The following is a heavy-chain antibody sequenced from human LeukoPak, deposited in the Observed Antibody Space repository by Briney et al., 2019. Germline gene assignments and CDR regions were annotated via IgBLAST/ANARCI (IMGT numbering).Heavy chain of an antibody. Sequence: GGSLRLSCAASGFTFSSYWMHWVRQAPGKGLVWVSRIHSDGSSTSYADSVKGRFTISRDNAKNTLYLQMNSLRAEDTAVYYCAREFPHRSLYCSGSETYIDYWGQGTLVTVSS. D-gene: IGHD3-10*01. J-gene: IGHJ4*02. CDR1: GFTFSSYW. CDR2: IHSDGSST. CDR3: AREFPHRSLYCSGSETYIDY. V-gene: IGHV3-74*01.